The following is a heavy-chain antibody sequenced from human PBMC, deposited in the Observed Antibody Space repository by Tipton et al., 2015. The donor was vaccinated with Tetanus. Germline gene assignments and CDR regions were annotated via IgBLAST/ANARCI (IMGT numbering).Heavy chain of an antibody. CDR3: AKDLGDVFQGAFDV. V-gene: IGHV3-23*02. J-gene: IGHJ3*01. CDR2: ISGGGDRT. CDR1: GFTFGIYA. Sequence: GSLRLSCAGSGFTFGIYAMSWVRQAPGKGLEWVSAISGGGDRTFYEDSVKGRFTISRDNSEKTLSLQMNSLRAEDTAIYYCAKDLGDVFQGAFDVWGPGTTVTVSS. D-gene: IGHD3-16*01.